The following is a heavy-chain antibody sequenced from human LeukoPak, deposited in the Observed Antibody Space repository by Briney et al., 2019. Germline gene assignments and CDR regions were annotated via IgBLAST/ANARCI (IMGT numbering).Heavy chain of an antibody. CDR3: ARVSSSWYQDWYFDL. J-gene: IGHJ2*01. CDR2: IYNSGST. V-gene: IGHV4-4*07. CDR1: GGSISSYD. Sequence: SSETLSLTCTVSGGSISSYDWSWIRQPAGKGLEWIGRIYNSGSTNYNPSLKSRVIMSVDTSKNQFSLKLSSVTAADTAVYYCARVSSSWYQDWYFDLWGRGTLVTVSS. D-gene: IGHD6-13*01.